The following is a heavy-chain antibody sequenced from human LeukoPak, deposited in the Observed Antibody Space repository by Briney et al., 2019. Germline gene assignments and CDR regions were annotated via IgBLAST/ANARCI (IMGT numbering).Heavy chain of an antibody. CDR1: GFTFXXYA. J-gene: IGHJ4*02. D-gene: IGHD6-19*01. V-gene: IGHV3-30-3*01. CDR3: ARDQSSGWYGVY. CDR2: ISYDGSNK. Sequence: GSLRLXXXXSGFTFXXYAMHWVRQAPGKGLEWVGVISYDGSNKFYGDSVKGRFTISRDNSKNTLYLQMNSLRTEDTAVYFCARDQSSGWYGVYWGQGTLVTVSS.